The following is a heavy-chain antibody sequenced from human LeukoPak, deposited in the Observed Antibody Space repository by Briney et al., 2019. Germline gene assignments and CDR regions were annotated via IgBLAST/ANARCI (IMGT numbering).Heavy chain of an antibody. Sequence: PSETLSLTCTVSGGSISSSSYYWGWIRQPPGKGLEWIGSIYYSGSTYYNPSLKSRVTISVDTSKNQFSLKLSSVTAADTAVYYCARLGLSDSSGYYYPYYFDYWGQGTLVTVSS. CDR2: IYYSGST. D-gene: IGHD3-22*01. CDR3: ARLGLSDSSGYYYPYYFDY. V-gene: IGHV4-39*01. CDR1: GGSISSSSYY. J-gene: IGHJ4*02.